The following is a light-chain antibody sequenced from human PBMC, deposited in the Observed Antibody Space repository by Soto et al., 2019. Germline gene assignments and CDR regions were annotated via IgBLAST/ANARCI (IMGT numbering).Light chain of an antibody. J-gene: IGKJ4*01. V-gene: IGKV3-15*01. CDR2: SAS. CDR1: QSISSN. Sequence: EIVMTQSPVTLSVSPGERATLSCRASQSISSNLAWHQQKPGQAPRLLIYSASTRATGVPARFSGSGSGTEFTLTIGSLQPEDFATYYCQQLNTYPLTFGGGTKVDNK. CDR3: QQLNTYPLT.